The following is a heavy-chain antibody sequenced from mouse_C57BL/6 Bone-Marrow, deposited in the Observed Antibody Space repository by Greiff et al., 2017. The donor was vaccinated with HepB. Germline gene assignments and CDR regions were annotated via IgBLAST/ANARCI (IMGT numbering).Heavy chain of an antibody. V-gene: IGHV1-54*01. D-gene: IGHD1-1*01. Sequence: QVQLQQSGAELVRPGTSVKVSCKASGYAFTNYLIEWVKQRPGQGLEWIGVINPGSGGTNYNEKFKGKATLTAEKSSSTAYMQLSSLTSEDSAVYFCARDYYGLFDYWGQGTTLTVSS. CDR1: GYAFTNYL. CDR3: ARDYYGLFDY. CDR2: INPGSGGT. J-gene: IGHJ2*01.